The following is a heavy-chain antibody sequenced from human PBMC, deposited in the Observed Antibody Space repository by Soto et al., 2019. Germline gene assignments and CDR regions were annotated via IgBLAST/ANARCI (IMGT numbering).Heavy chain of an antibody. CDR2: IEGVGTVI. D-gene: IGHD2-15*01. CDR3: VREVCSGGLCKVFDY. Sequence: EVHLVESGGDLVQPGGSLRLSCAASGFTFSSYWMHWARQAPGKGLVWVSAIEGVGTVIPHADSVKGRFTVSRDNAKNTVYLPMNSLRTEDPAVYYCVREVCSGGLCKVFDYWGQGTPVTVSS. CDR1: GFTFSSYW. J-gene: IGHJ4*02. V-gene: IGHV3-74*01.